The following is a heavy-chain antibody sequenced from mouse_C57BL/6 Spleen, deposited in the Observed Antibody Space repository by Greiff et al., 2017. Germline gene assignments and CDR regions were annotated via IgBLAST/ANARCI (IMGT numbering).Heavy chain of an antibody. D-gene: IGHD2-4*01. CDR3: ARRGYDYDDAMDY. J-gene: IGHJ4*01. Sequence: EVQLQQSGPGLVKPSQSLSLTCSVTGYSITSGYYWNWIRQFPGNKLEWMGYISYDGSNNYNPSLKNRISITRDTSKNQFFLKLNSVTTEDTATYYCARRGYDYDDAMDYWGQGTSVTVSS. V-gene: IGHV3-6*01. CDR1: GYSITSGYY. CDR2: ISYDGSN.